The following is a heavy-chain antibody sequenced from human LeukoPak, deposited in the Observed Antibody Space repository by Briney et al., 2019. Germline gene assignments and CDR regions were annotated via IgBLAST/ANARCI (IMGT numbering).Heavy chain of an antibody. CDR3: ARSIYGSGSWWRFDP. V-gene: IGHV3-13*01. CDR1: GFTFSSYD. CDR2: IGTAGDT. D-gene: IGHD3-10*01. J-gene: IGHJ5*02. Sequence: GGSLRLSCAASGFTFSSYDMHWVRHATGKGLEWVSAIGTAGDTYYPGSVKGRFTISRENAKNSLYLQMNSLRAGDTAVYYCARSIYGSGSWWRFDPWGQGTLVTVSS.